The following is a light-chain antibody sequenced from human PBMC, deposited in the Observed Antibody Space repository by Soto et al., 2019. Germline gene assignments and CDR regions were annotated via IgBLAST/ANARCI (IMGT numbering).Light chain of an antibody. V-gene: IGKV3D-15*01. Sequence: EIVLTQSPGTLSVSPGDRVTLSCRASQSISINLPWYQHKPGQAPRLLIHAGSTRATGIPARISGSGSGTEVTLTISSLQSEDFAVFYCQQFRNLPLTFGPGTKVEV. CDR3: QQFRNLPLT. J-gene: IGKJ1*01. CDR2: AGS. CDR1: QSISIN.